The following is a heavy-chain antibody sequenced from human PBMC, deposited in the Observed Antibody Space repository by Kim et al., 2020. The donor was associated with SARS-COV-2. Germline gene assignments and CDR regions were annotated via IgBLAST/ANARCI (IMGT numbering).Heavy chain of an antibody. CDR2: INTNTGNP. Sequence: ASVKVSCKASGYTFTSYAMNWVRQAPGQGLEWMGWINTNTGNPTYAQGFTGRFVFSLDTSVSTAYLQISSLKAEDTAVYYCARQYVLVGNSRGLPGYWGQGTLVTVSS. D-gene: IGHD2-15*01. CDR3: ARQYVLVGNSRGLPGY. V-gene: IGHV7-4-1*02. CDR1: GYTFTSYA. J-gene: IGHJ4*02.